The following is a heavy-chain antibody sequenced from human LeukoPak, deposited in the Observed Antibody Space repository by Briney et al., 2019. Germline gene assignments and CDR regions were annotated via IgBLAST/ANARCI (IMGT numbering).Heavy chain of an antibody. CDR1: ELTFIRNA. Sequence: GGSLRLSCAASELTFIRNAMTSVRQAPGKGLEWVSSISGSGGSTYYADSVKGRFTISRDNSKNTLDLQMNSQQPESTDTYSCAKDAGCVGNSITWGQGTLVTVSS. CDR2: ISGSGGST. D-gene: IGHD3-10*01. V-gene: IGHV3-23*01. CDR3: AKDAGCVGNSIT. J-gene: IGHJ4*02.